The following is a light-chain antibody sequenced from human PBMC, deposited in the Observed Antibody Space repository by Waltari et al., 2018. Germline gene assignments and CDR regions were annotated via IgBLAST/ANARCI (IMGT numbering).Light chain of an antibody. V-gene: IGKV3-11*01. CDR2: EAS. CDR1: QNVNNF. CDR3: QQRSDWLT. Sequence: EIVLPQSPATSSLSPGERAPLSCRASQNVNNFLNWYQQKPGQAPRLLIYEASNRPTGVPDRFSGSGSGTDFTLTISRLDPEDFGVYYCQQRSDWLTFGGGTKVEI. J-gene: IGKJ4*01.